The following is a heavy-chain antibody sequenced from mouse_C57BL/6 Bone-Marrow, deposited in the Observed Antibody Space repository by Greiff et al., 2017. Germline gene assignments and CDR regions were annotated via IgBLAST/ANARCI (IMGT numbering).Heavy chain of an antibody. CDR1: EYEFPSHD. CDR2: INSDGGST. D-gene: IGHD1-1*01. J-gene: IGHJ1*03. CDR3: ARGGGRSDWYFDV. V-gene: IGHV5-2*01. Sequence: EVNVVESGGGLVQPGESLKLSCESNEYEFPSHDMSWVRKTPEKRLELVAAINSDGGSTYYPDTMERRFIISRDNTKKTLYLQMSSLRSEDTALYYCARGGGRSDWYFDVWGTGTTVTVSS.